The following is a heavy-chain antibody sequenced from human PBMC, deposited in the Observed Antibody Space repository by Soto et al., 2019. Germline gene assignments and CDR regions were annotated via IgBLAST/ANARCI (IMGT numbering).Heavy chain of an antibody. V-gene: IGHV3-30*18. CDR2: ISYDGSNK. CDR1: GFTFSSYG. CDR3: AKAKFTISYYYYGMDV. J-gene: IGHJ6*02. Sequence: QVQLVESGGGVVQPGRSLRLSCAASGFTFSSYGMHWVRQAPGKGLEWVAVISYDGSNKYYADSVKGRFTISRDNSKNTLYLQMTSLRAEDTAVYYCAKAKFTISYYYYGMDVWGQGTTVTVSS. D-gene: IGHD3-3*01.